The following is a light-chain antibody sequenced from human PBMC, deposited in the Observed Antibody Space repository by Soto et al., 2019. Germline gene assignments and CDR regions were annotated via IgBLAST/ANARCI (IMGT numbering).Light chain of an antibody. CDR3: QQYSTYWT. CDR1: QSVSRW. CDR2: DVS. Sequence: DIQMTQSPSTLSASVGDRVTITCRASQSVSRWLAWYQQKPGKAPNLLIFDVSSLESGVPSRFSGSGFGTEFTLTITSLQPDDSATYYCQQYSTYWTFDQGTKVELK. V-gene: IGKV1-5*01. J-gene: IGKJ1*01.